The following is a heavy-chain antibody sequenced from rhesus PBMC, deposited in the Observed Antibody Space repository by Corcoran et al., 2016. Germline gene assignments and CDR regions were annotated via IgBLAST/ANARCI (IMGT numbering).Heavy chain of an antibody. CDR3: VKEATERGIFDY. J-gene: IGHJ4*01. Sequence: EVQLVESGGGLVQPGGSLRLSCTGSGFTFSSYYLYWVRQAPGKGLEWVSTINPDWSSKWYTDSVKGRFTISKENAKNTLYLQMDSLRPEDTAVYYCVKEATERGIFDYWGQGVLVTVSS. V-gene: IGHV3-8*01. CDR2: INPDWSSK. CDR1: GFTFSSYY. D-gene: IGHD1-32*01.